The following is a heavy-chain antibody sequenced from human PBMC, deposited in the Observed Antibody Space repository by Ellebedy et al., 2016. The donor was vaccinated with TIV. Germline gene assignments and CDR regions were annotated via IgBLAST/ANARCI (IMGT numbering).Heavy chain of an antibody. Sequence: MPSETLSLTCTVSGGSISSSSYYWSWLRQPPGKGLEWIGYIYYSGSTNYHPSLKSRVTISVDTSKNQFSLKLSSVTAADTAVYYCARGKQLVQWGFDPWGQGTLVTVSS. CDR2: IYYSGST. V-gene: IGHV4-61*01. CDR3: ARGKQLVQWGFDP. D-gene: IGHD6-13*01. J-gene: IGHJ5*02. CDR1: GGSISSSSYY.